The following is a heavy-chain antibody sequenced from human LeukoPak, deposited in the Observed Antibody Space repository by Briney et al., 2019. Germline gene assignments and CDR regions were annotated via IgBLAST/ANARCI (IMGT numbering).Heavy chain of an antibody. CDR3: ASDYSSGWSHGDY. D-gene: IGHD6-19*01. Sequence: PGGSLRLSRAASGFTFSSYWMSWVRQAPGKGLEWVANIKQDGSEKYYVDSVKGRFTISRDNAKNSLYLQMNSLRAEDTAVYYCASDYSSGWSHGDYWGQGTLVTVSS. J-gene: IGHJ4*02. V-gene: IGHV3-7*01. CDR2: IKQDGSEK. CDR1: GFTFSSYW.